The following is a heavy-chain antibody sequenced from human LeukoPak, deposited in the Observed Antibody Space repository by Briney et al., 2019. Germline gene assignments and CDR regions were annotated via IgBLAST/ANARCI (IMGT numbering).Heavy chain of an antibody. Sequence: ASVKVSCKASGYTFTSYDINWVRQATGQGLEWMGWMNPNSGNTGYAQKFQGRVTMTRNTSISTAYMELSSLRSEDTAVYYCARDPTTYYYDSSGYNAFDIWGQGTKVTVSS. CDR2: MNPNSGNT. J-gene: IGHJ3*02. CDR3: ARDPTTYYYDSSGYNAFDI. D-gene: IGHD3-22*01. CDR1: GYTFTSYD. V-gene: IGHV1-8*01.